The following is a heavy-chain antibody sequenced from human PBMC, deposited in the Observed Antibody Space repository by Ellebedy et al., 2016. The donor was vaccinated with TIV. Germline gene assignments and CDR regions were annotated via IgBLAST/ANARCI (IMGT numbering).Heavy chain of an antibody. CDR3: ARGGLTRGNGDYVGSYYYGMDV. D-gene: IGHD4-17*01. Sequence: ASVKVSCKASGYTFTSYYMHWVRRAPGQGLEWMGIINPSGGSTSYAQKFQGRVTMTTDTSTSTAYMELRSLRSDDTAVYYCARGGLTRGNGDYVGSYYYGMDVWGQGTTVTVSS. J-gene: IGHJ6*02. CDR1: GYTFTSYY. CDR2: INPSGGST. V-gene: IGHV1-46*01.